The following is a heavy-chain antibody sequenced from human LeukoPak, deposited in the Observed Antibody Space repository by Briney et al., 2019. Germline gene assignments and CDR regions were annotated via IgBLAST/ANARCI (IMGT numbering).Heavy chain of an antibody. Sequence: GGSLRLSCAASGFTFSSYAMSWVRQAPGKGLEWVSAISGSGGSTYYADPVKGRFTISRDNSKNTLYLQMNSLRAEDTAVYYCAKVEVGATKRYYFDYWGQGTLVTVSS. J-gene: IGHJ4*02. CDR1: GFTFSSYA. CDR3: AKVEVGATKRYYFDY. D-gene: IGHD1-26*01. CDR2: ISGSGGST. V-gene: IGHV3-23*01.